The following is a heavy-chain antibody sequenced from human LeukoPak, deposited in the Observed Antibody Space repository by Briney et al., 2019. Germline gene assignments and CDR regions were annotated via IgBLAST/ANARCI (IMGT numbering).Heavy chain of an antibody. Sequence: ASVKVSCKASEYTFSGNYPHWVRQAPGQGPEWMGRINPKTGDTSYVQKFQGRVTMTWDTSISTAYMELTRLNSDDTAVYYCAARGGYTSGTYFHPFYFDSWGQGALVTVSS. CDR1: EYTFSGNY. V-gene: IGHV1-2*02. J-gene: IGHJ4*02. CDR3: AARGGYTSGTYFHPFYFDS. D-gene: IGHD3-10*01. CDR2: INPKTGDT.